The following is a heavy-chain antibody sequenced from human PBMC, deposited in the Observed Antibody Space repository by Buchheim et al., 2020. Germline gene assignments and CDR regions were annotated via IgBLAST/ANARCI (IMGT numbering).Heavy chain of an antibody. CDR3: ARTYYRDDSGYNPTDY. CDR1: GFTFSRYW. V-gene: IGHV3-7*01. Sequence: EVQLVESGGGLVQPGGSLRLSCEASGFTFSRYWMSWVRQAPGKGLEWVANMKEDESETYYVDSVKGRFTISRDNAKNSLYLQMNNLRAEDTAVYYCARTYYRDDSGYNPTDYWGQGTL. J-gene: IGHJ4*02. D-gene: IGHD3-22*01. CDR2: MKEDESET.